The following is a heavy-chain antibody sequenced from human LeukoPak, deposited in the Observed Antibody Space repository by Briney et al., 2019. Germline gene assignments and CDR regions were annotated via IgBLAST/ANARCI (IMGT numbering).Heavy chain of an antibody. CDR3: ARDLSGSYFFDY. D-gene: IGHD1-26*01. V-gene: IGHV3-64*01. CDR1: GFSFSSHA. Sequence: AGSLRLSCATSGFSFSSHAMHWVRQPPGKGLEYVSGINDNGRTTHYANSVKGRLTISRDNSKNTVYLQMDSLRPEDMAVYYCARDLSGSYFFDYWGQGSLVSVSS. CDR2: INDNGRTT. J-gene: IGHJ4*02.